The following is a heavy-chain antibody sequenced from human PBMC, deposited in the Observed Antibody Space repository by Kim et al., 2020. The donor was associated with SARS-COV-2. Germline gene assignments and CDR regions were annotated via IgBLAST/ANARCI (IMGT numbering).Heavy chain of an antibody. CDR1: GYTLTELS. J-gene: IGHJ6*02. V-gene: IGHV1-24*01. CDR3: ATGQTIVVVPAAIRSYYYYGIDL. D-gene: IGHD2-2*01. Sequence: ASVKVSCKVSGYTLTELSMHWVRQAPGKGLEWMGGFDPEDGETIYAQKFQGRVTMTEDTSTDTAYMELRSLRSEDTAVYYCATGQTIVVVPAAIRSYYYYGIDLWGQGTTVTVSS. CDR2: FDPEDGET.